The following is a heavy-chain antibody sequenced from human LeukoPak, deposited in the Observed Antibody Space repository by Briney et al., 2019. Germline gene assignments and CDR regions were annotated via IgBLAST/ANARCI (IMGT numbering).Heavy chain of an antibody. D-gene: IGHD2-2*02. CDR1: GFTFSSYW. V-gene: IGHV3-7*01. J-gene: IGHJ6*03. Sequence: PGGSLRLSCAASGFTFSSYWMRWLRQAPGKGLEWVANIKQDGSEKYYVESVKGRFTISRDNAKNSLYLQMNSLRAEDTAVYYCARSPADYCSSTICYIGSFYYYYYYMDVWGKGTTVTVSS. CDR2: IKQDGSEK. CDR3: ARSPADYCSSTICYIGSFYYYYYYMDV.